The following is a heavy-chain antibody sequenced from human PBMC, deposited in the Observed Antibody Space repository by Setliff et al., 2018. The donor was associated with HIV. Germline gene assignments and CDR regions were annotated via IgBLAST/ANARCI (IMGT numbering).Heavy chain of an antibody. J-gene: IGHJ5*02. CDR3: ARGWGLWFGQLSILPLDP. Sequence: ASVKVSCKASGYTFLNYDINWLRQAPGQGLEWMGRLTPHSGDTISADRFQGRLVMTTNTSTTTAFMELSSLRSYDTALYFCARGWGLWFGQLSILPLDPWGQGTLVTVSS. D-gene: IGHD3-10*01. CDR2: LTPHSGDT. CDR1: GYTFLNYD. V-gene: IGHV1-8*01.